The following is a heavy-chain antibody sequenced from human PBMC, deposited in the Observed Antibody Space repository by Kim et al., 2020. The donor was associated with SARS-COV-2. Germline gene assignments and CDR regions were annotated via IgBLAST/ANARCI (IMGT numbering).Heavy chain of an antibody. CDR2: ISYDGSNK. V-gene: IGHV3-30*18. CDR1: GFTFSSYG. Sequence: GGSLRLSCAASGFTFSSYGMHWVRQAPGKGLEWVAVISYDGSNKYYADSVKRRFTISRDNSKNTLYLQMNSLRAEDTAVYYCAKDGPYYYDSSAIGAFDIWGQGTMVTVSS. CDR3: AKDGPYYYDSSAIGAFDI. D-gene: IGHD3-22*01. J-gene: IGHJ3*02.